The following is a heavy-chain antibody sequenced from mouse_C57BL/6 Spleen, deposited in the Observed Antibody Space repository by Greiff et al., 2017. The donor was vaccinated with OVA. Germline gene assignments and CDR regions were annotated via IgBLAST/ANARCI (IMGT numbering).Heavy chain of an antibody. D-gene: IGHD1-3*01. CDR2: INPSSGYT. CDR1: GYTFTSYT. Sequence: LVESGAELARPGASVKMSCKASGYTFTSYTMHWVKQRPGQGLEWIGYINPSSGYTKYNQKFKDKATLTADKSSSTAYMQLSSLTSEDSAVYYCARGDNPDYWGQGTTLTVSS. CDR3: ARGDNPDY. V-gene: IGHV1-4*01. J-gene: IGHJ2*01.